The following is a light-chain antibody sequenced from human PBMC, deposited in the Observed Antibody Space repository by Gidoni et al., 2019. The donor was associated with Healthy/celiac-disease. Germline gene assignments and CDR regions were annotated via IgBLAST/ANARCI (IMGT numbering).Light chain of an antibody. V-gene: IGKV3-20*01. Sequence: EIVLTQSPGTLSLSPGERATLSCRTSQSVTNDYLAWYQQKPGQAPRLLIYGASKRATGIADTFSGSGSGTDFTLTISRLEPEDFAVYYCQQYGTSPLTFGGGTEVDIK. J-gene: IGKJ4*01. CDR3: QQYGTSPLT. CDR1: QSVTNDY. CDR2: GAS.